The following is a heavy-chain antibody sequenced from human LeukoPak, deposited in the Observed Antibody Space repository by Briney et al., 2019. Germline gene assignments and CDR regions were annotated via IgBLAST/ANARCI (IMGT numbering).Heavy chain of an antibody. V-gene: IGHV3-48*04. Sequence: GGSLRLSCAASGFTFSSYSMNWVRQAPGKGLEWVSFISSSSSTIYYADSVKGRFTISRDNAKNSLYLQMNSLRAEDTAIYYCARAYCRGGSCYHYYYGMDVWGQGTTVTVSS. D-gene: IGHD2-15*01. CDR2: ISSSSSTI. CDR3: ARAYCRGGSCYHYYYGMDV. CDR1: GFTFSSYS. J-gene: IGHJ6*02.